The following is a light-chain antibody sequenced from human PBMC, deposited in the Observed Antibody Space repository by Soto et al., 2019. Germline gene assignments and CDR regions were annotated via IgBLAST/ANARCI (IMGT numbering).Light chain of an antibody. CDR2: GAS. Sequence: EIELTQSPGTLSLSPGERATLSCRASQYVSSSFLAWIQQKPGLAPRLLIYGASSRATGIPDRFSGGGSGTDFTLTISRLEPEDFAVYYCQQFSSYPLTFGGGTKVDIK. CDR3: QQFSSYPLT. CDR1: QYVSSSF. J-gene: IGKJ4*01. V-gene: IGKV3-20*01.